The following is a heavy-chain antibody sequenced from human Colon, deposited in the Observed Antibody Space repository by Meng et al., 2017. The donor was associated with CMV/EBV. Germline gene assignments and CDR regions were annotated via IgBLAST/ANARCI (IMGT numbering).Heavy chain of an antibody. CDR3: ARGPGTYSSGWPPGP. CDR2: ISSSSSYI. Sequence: GESLKISCAASGFTFSSYSMNWVRQAPGKGLEWVSSISSSSSYIYYADSVKGRFTISRDNAKNSLYLQMNSLRAEDTAVYYCARGPGTYSSGWPPGPRGQGTLVTSPQ. V-gene: IGHV3-21*01. D-gene: IGHD6-19*01. CDR1: GFTFSSYS. J-gene: IGHJ5*02.